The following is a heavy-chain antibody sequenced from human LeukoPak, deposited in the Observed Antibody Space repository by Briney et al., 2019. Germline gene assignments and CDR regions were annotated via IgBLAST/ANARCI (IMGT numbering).Heavy chain of an antibody. Sequence: PGGSLRPSCAASGFTVSSNYMTWVRQAPGKGLEWVSVLYTGGTTYYADSVKGRFTISRDNSKNTVYLDMKSLRAEDTAVYYCARAVDIVATTPFDLWGQGTMVTVSS. J-gene: IGHJ3*01. V-gene: IGHV3-66*01. CDR3: ARAVDIVATTPFDL. CDR2: LYTGGTT. D-gene: IGHD5-12*01. CDR1: GFTVSSNY.